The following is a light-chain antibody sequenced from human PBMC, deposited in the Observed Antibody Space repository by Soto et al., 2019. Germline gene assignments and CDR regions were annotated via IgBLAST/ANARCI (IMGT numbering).Light chain of an antibody. CDR1: PSISTY. V-gene: IGKV1-39*01. CDR3: QQYNSYS. CDR2: AAS. J-gene: IGKJ1*01. Sequence: DIQMTQSPSSLSASVGDRVTITCRASPSISTYLNWYHQKPGKAPKLLIYAASSLQSGVPSRFSGSGSGTEFTLTISSLQPDDFATYYCQQYNSYSFGQGTKVDIK.